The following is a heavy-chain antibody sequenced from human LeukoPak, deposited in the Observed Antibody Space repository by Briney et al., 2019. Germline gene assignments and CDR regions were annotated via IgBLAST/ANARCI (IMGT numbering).Heavy chain of an antibody. CDR2: INSGGSST. D-gene: IGHD3-16*01. Sequence: PGGSLRLSCAAFGFTFSSYWMHWVRQAPGKGLVWVSRINSGGSSTSYADSVKGRFTISRDNAKNTLYLQMNSLRAEDTAVYYCARERGGIAVDYWGQGTLVTVSS. CDR3: ARERGGIAVDY. V-gene: IGHV3-74*01. J-gene: IGHJ4*02. CDR1: GFTFSSYW.